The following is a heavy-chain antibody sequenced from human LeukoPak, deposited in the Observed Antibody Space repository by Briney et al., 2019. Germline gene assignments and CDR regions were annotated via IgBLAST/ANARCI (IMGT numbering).Heavy chain of an antibody. D-gene: IGHD3-22*01. V-gene: IGHV3-66*01. CDR1: GLTVSSNY. J-gene: IGHJ6*02. CDR2: IYSGGST. Sequence: GGSLRLSCAASGLTVSSNYMSWVRQAPGKGLEWVSVIYSGGSTYYADSVKGRFTISRDNSKNTLYLQMNSLRAEDTAVYYCAREAGYDSSGYYYVRDYYYGMDVWGQGTTVTVSS. CDR3: AREAGYDSSGYYYVRDYYYGMDV.